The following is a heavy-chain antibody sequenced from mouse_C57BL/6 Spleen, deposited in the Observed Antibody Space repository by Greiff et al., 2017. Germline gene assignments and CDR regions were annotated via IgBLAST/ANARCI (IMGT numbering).Heavy chain of an antibody. J-gene: IGHJ2*01. Sequence: VQLQQPGAELVKPGASVKVSCKASGYTFTSYWMHWVKQRPGQGLEWIGRIHPSDSDTNYNQKFKGKATLTVDKSSSTAYMQLSSLTSEDSAVNYCEIGRYYGKYFDDGGKGTTLTVSS. V-gene: IGHV1-74*01. D-gene: IGHD2-1*01. CDR3: EIGRYYGKYFDD. CDR2: IHPSDSDT. CDR1: GYTFTSYW.